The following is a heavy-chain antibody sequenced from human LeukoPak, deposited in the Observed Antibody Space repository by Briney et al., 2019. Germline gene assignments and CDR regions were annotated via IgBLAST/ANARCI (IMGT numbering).Heavy chain of an antibody. J-gene: IGHJ3*02. V-gene: IGHV4-39*07. D-gene: IGHD3-22*01. Sequence: SETLSLTCTVSGGSISSSSYYWSWIRQPPGKGLEWIGEINHSGSTNYNPSLKSRVTISVDTSKNQFSLKLSSVTAADTAVYYCARGRRLVLRSYDSSGYYYRSAFDIWGQGTMVTVSS. CDR1: GGSISSSSYY. CDR3: ARGRRLVLRSYDSSGYYYRSAFDI. CDR2: INHSGST.